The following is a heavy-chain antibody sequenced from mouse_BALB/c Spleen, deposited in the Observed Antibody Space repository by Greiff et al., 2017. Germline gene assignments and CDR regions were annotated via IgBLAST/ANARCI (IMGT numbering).Heavy chain of an antibody. J-gene: IGHJ2*01. Sequence: VKLQESGAELVKPGASVKLSCKASGYTFTSYYMYWVKQRPGQGLEWIGMIDPSDSETRLNQKFKDKATLTVDKSSSTAYMQLSSPTSEDSAVYYCARSGYDYDFDYWGQGTTLTVSS. CDR1: GYTFTSYY. V-gene: IGHV1-74*01. CDR2: IDPSDSET. CDR3: ARSGYDYDFDY. D-gene: IGHD2-4*01.